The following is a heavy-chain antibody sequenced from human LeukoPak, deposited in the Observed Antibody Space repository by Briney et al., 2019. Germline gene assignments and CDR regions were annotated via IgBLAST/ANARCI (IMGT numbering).Heavy chain of an antibody. D-gene: IGHD2-21*02. CDR3: ARVPRPGYCGGDCWSPGPYYFDY. CDR1: GGSISSSSYY. V-gene: IGHV4-39*07. J-gene: IGHJ4*02. Sequence: TSETLSLTCTVSGGSISSSSYYWGWIRQPPGKGLEWIGSIYYSGSTYYNPSLKSRVTISVDTSKNQFSLKLSSVTAADTAVYYCARVPRPGYCGGDCWSPGPYYFDYWGQGTLVTVSS. CDR2: IYYSGST.